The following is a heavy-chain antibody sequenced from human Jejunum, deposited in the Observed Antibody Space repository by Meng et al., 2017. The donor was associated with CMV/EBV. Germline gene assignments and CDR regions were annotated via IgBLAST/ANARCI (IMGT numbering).Heavy chain of an antibody. Sequence: QVRLEPAEAEVKKPVASVTVSCKASGYTFGGNYVHWVRQAPGQGLEYMGWIKTNTGSIKYVEKFQGRVTMTRDTSTNTAYLELTRLMSDDTAVYYCARDRDGYNTFDYWGQGTLVTASS. D-gene: IGHD5-24*01. J-gene: IGHJ4*02. CDR3: ARDRDGYNTFDY. V-gene: IGHV1-2*02. CDR2: IKTNTGSI. CDR1: GYTFGGNY.